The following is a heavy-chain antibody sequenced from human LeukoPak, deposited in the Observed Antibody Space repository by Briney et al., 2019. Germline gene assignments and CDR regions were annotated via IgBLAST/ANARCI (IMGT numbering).Heavy chain of an antibody. V-gene: IGHV3-23*01. CDR2: ISGSGGST. Sequence: GGSLRLSCAASGFTFSSYWMSWVRQAPGKGLEWVSAISGSGGSTYYADSVKGRFTISRDNSKNTLYLQMNSLRAEDTAVYYCAKEVVVVITTPTEAGFDYWGQGTLVTVSS. CDR1: GFTFSSYW. D-gene: IGHD3-22*01. J-gene: IGHJ4*02. CDR3: AKEVVVVITTPTEAGFDY.